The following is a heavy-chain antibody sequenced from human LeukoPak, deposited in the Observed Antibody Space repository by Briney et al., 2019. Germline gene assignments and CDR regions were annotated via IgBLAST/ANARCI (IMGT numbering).Heavy chain of an antibody. J-gene: IGHJ6*02. CDR2: ISAYNGNT. CDR1: GYTFTSYG. Sequence: ASVKVSCKASGYTFTSYGISWVRQAPGQGLEWMGWISAYNGNTNYAQKLQGRVTMTTDTSTSTAYMELRSLRSDDTAVYYCARVSTTVVTLYYYYGMDAWGQGTTVTVSS. CDR3: ARVSTTVVTLYYYYGMDA. D-gene: IGHD4-23*01. V-gene: IGHV1-18*01.